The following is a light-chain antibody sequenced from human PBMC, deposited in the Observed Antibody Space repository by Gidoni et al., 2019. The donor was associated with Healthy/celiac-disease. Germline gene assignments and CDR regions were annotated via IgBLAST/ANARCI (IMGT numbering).Light chain of an antibody. CDR3: QQRSNWPRRT. CDR1: QSVSSY. J-gene: IGKJ3*01. Sequence: EIVLTQSPATLSLSPGERATLSCRASQSVSSYLAWYQQKPGQAPRLLIYDASNRATGIPARFSGSGSGTDFTLTISSLEPEDFAVYYCQQRSNWPRRTFGPXTKVDIK. CDR2: DAS. V-gene: IGKV3-11*01.